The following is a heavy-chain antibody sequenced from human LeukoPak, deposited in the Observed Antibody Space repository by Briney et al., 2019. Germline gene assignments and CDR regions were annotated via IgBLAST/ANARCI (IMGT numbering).Heavy chain of an antibody. CDR3: ARNSGYGPYYFDY. Sequence: ASVKVSCKASGYTFTSYAMHWVRQAPGQRLEWMGWINAGNGNTKYSQKFQGRVTITRDTSASTAYMELSSLRSEDTAVYCCARNSGYGPYYFDYWGQGTLVTVSS. J-gene: IGHJ4*02. V-gene: IGHV1-3*01. CDR1: GYTFTSYA. CDR2: INAGNGNT. D-gene: IGHD5-18*01.